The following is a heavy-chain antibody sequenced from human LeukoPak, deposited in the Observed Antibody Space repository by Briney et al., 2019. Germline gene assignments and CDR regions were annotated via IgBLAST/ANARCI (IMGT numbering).Heavy chain of an antibody. CDR3: ARVGAIFGVVINNWFDP. J-gene: IGHJ5*02. D-gene: IGHD3-3*01. V-gene: IGHV4-59*01. Sequence: PSETLSLTGTGSGGSISSYYWSWIRQPPGKGLEWIGYIYYSGSTNYNPSLKSRVTISVDTSKNQFSLKLSSVTAADKAVYYCARVGAIFGVVINNWFDPWGQGTLVTVSS. CDR1: GGSISSYY. CDR2: IYYSGST.